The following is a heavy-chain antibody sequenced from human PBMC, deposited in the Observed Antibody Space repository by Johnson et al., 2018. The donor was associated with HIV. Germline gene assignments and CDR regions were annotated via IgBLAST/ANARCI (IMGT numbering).Heavy chain of an antibody. J-gene: IGHJ3*02. CDR3: ARAGSTSGWFDAFDI. CDR2: ISYDGSNK. D-gene: IGHD6-19*01. V-gene: IGHV3-30-3*01. CDR1: GFTFNNYA. Sequence: QVQLVESGGGVVQPGRSLRLSCAASGFTFNNYAMHWVRQAPGKGLEWVAIISYDGSNKYYADSVKGRFTISRDSSQNTLYLQMNSLRTEDTAAYYCARAGSTSGWFDAFDIWGQGTMVTVSS.